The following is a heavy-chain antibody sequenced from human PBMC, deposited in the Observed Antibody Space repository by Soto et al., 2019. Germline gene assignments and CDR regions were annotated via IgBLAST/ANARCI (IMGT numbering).Heavy chain of an antibody. J-gene: IGHJ6*02. V-gene: IGHV5-10-1*01. CDR2: IDPSDSYT. Sequence: SLKISCKGSGYSFTSYWISWVRQMPGKGLDWMGRIDPSDSYTNYSPSFRGHVTISADKSISTAYLQWSSLKASDTAMYYCARTSMQSRGYSYGHGGMDVWGQGTTVTVSS. D-gene: IGHD5-18*01. CDR3: ARTSMQSRGYSYGHGGMDV. CDR1: GYSFTSYW.